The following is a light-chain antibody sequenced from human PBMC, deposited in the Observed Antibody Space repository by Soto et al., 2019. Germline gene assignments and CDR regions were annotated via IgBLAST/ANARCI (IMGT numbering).Light chain of an antibody. CDR1: QDIINW. CDR2: KAS. J-gene: IGKJ2*03. V-gene: IGKV1-5*03. CDR3: QQYNAFYS. Sequence: DIQMTQSPSTLSASVGDRVTITCRASQDIINWLAWYQQKPGEAPKLLIHKASSLESGVPSRFSGSGSGTEFTLTITSLQPDDFATYSCQQYNAFYSLGQGTKLEVK.